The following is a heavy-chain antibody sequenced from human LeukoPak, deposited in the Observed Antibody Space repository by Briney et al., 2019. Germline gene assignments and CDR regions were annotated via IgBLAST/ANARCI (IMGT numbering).Heavy chain of an antibody. Sequence: GESPKISCKGSGYSFTSYWIGWVRQMPGKGLEWMGIIYPGDSDTRYSPSFQGQVTISADKSIGTAYLQWSSLKASDTAMYYCARSGCSSTSCFTGFDYWGQGTLVTVSS. D-gene: IGHD2-2*02. CDR2: IYPGDSDT. CDR1: GYSFTSYW. J-gene: IGHJ4*02. CDR3: ARSGCSSTSCFTGFDY. V-gene: IGHV5-51*01.